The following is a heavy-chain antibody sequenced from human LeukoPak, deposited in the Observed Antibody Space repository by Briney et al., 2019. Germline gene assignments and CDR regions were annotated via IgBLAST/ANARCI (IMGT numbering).Heavy chain of an antibody. CDR3: ARFAVHRRITVAGQFGLDY. V-gene: IGHV1-46*01. J-gene: IGHJ4*02. Sequence: VSVKVSCKASGYTFTSYYMHWVRQAPGQGLEWMGIINPSGGSTNYAQKFQGRVTMTRDTSTSTVYMELSSLRSEDTAVYYCARFAVHRRITVAGQFGLDYWGQGTLVSVSS. CDR1: GYTFTSYY. D-gene: IGHD6-19*01. CDR2: INPSGGST.